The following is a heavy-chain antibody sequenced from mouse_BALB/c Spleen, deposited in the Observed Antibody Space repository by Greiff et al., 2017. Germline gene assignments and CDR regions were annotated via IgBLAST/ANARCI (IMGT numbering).Heavy chain of an antibody. CDR2: IDPANGNT. V-gene: IGHV14-3*02. D-gene: IGHD2-1*01. J-gene: IGHJ2*01. CDR3: AGNSSFDY. CDR1: GFNIKDTY. Sequence: VQLQQSGAELVKPGASVKLSCTASGFNIKDTYMHWVKQRPEQGLEWIGRIDPANGNTKYDPKFQGKATITADTSSNTAYLQLSSLTSEDTAVYYCAGNSSFDYWGQGTTLTVSS.